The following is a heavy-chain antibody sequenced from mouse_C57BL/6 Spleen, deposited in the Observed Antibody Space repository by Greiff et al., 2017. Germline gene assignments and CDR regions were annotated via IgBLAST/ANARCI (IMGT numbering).Heavy chain of an antibody. Sequence: QVQLQQSGAELVRPGASVKLSCKASGYTFTDYYINWVKQRPGQGLEWIARIYPGSGNTYYNEKFTGKATLTAEKSSSTAYMELSSLTSEDSAVYFCAGDYYGSRAWFAYWGQGTLVTVSA. CDR2: IYPGSGNT. J-gene: IGHJ3*01. D-gene: IGHD1-1*01. V-gene: IGHV1-76*01. CDR3: AGDYYGSRAWFAY. CDR1: GYTFTDYY.